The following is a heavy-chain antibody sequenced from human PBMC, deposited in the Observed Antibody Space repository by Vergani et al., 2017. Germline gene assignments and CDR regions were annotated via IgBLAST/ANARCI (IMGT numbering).Heavy chain of an antibody. CDR1: GFTFSSYA. J-gene: IGHJ3*02. V-gene: IGHV3-23*01. Sequence: EVQLLESGGGLVQPGGSLRLSCAASGFTFSSYAMSWVRQAPGKGLDWFSAFSGSGGRHYYPDSVKGRFTISRYNSKNTLYLQMNSLRAEDTAVYYCAKGGLGYDSSGYYYEGAFDIWGQGTMVTVSS. D-gene: IGHD3-22*01. CDR3: AKGGLGYDSSGYYYEGAFDI. CDR2: FSGSGGRH.